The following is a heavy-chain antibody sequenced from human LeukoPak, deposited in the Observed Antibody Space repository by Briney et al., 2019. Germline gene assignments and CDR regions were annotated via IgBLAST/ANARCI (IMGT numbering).Heavy chain of an antibody. J-gene: IGHJ5*02. CDR1: GLAFSDYG. CDR2: IQYDVSNR. V-gene: IGHV3-30*02. D-gene: IGHD1-26*01. Sequence: SLRLSCAASGLAFSDYGIHSVRQAPGQGLEWVAFIQYDVSNRFYADSVKGRFTISRDNGKNTLYLQMNSLGAEDTAVYYCAKDQAGAWGQGTRVTVSS. CDR3: AKDQAGA.